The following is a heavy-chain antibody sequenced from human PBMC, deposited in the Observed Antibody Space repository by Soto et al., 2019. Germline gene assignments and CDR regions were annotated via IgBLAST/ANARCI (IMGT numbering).Heavy chain of an antibody. CDR2: MNPNSGNT. V-gene: IGHV1-8*01. D-gene: IGHD3-9*01. J-gene: IGHJ3*02. CDR1: GYTFTSYD. CDR3: ARDSGHSRIALFDENDDAFDI. Sequence: ASVKVSCKASGYTFTSYDINWVRLATGQGLEWMGWMNPNSGNTAYAQKFQGRVTMTRNTSISTAYMELSSLRPEDTAVYYCARDSGHSRIALFDENDDAFDIWGQGTMVTVSS.